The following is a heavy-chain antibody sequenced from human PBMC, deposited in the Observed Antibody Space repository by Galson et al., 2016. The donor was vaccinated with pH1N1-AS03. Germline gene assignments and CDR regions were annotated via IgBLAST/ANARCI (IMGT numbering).Heavy chain of an antibody. V-gene: IGHV1-46*01. D-gene: IGHD4/OR15-4a*01. CDR2: INPSDGNT. J-gene: IGHJ6*02. CDR1: EYTFTSYY. Sequence: SVKVSCKASEYTFTSYYIHWVRQAPGQGREWMGIINPSDGNTNYAQRFQGRVTMTRDTSTSTVYMELGSLRSDDTAVYYCARVSAGLTGYYYAMDVWGQGTTVTVSS. CDR3: ARVSAGLTGYYYAMDV.